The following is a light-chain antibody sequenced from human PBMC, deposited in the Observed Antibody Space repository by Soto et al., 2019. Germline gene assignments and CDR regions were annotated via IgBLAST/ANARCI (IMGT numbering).Light chain of an antibody. J-gene: IGKJ1*01. V-gene: IGKV3-15*01. CDR1: QSIRTN. CDR2: GAS. CDR3: QQYFNWPLTWT. Sequence: EIELTQSPATLSVSAGGTVTLSCRASQSIRTNVAWYQQISGQAPRLLVYGASTRATGVPARFSGSGSGTEFTLTISSLQSEDSAFYYCQQYFNWPLTWTFGPGSKVQIK.